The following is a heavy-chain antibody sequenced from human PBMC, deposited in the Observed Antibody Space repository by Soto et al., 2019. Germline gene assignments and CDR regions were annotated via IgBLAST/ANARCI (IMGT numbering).Heavy chain of an antibody. J-gene: IGHJ4*02. Sequence: ASVKVSCKGSGYTFSDYGISWVRQTPGQGLEWMGWINTYNDNTIYAQKFQGRVTMTTDTSTSTAYMELRSLRSDDTAMYYCGREYCSGGSCYSADYWGQGILVTVS. V-gene: IGHV1-18*01. CDR2: INTYNDNT. D-gene: IGHD2-15*01. CDR1: GYTFSDYG. CDR3: GREYCSGGSCYSADY.